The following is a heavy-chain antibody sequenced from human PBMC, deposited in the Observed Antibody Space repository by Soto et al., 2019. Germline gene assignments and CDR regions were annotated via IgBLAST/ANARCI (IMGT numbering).Heavy chain of an antibody. J-gene: IGHJ6*02. CDR2: IYDSGST. CDR3: ARWYSSSSIAAGHYYYGMDV. CDR1: GGFIRNYY. D-gene: IGHD6-13*01. V-gene: IGHV4-4*07. Sequence: LSLTCTVSGGFIRNYYWSWIRQPAGKGLEWIGRIYDSGSTNYNPSLKSRLTMSVDTSKNQLSLKLSSMTAADTAVYYCARWYSSSSIAAGHYYYGMDVWGQGITVTVSS.